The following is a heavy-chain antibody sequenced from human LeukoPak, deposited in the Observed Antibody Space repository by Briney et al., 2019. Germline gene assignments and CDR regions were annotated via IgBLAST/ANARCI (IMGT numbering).Heavy chain of an antibody. CDR2: ISGSGGST. V-gene: IGHV3-23*01. Sequence: PGGSLRLSCAASGLTFSSYAMSWVRQAPGKGLEWVSAISGSGGSTYYADSVKGRFTISRDNSKNTLYLQMNSLRAEDTAVYYCARPMNVLRFLEWLFIYWGQGTLVTVSS. CDR3: ARPMNVLRFLEWLFIY. J-gene: IGHJ4*02. CDR1: GLTFSSYA. D-gene: IGHD3-3*01.